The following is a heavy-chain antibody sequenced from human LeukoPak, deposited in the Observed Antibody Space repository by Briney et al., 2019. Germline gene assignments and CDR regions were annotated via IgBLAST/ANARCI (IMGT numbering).Heavy chain of an antibody. D-gene: IGHD4-17*01. CDR2: INSEGSST. CDR3: ARESQGGAFYGDYYLDY. Sequence: GGSLRLSCAASGFTFSSYWMHWVRQAPGKGLGWVTRINSEGSSTSYADSGKGRFTISRDNAKNTLYLQMNRLRAEDTAVYYCARESQGGAFYGDYYLDYWGQGTLVTVSS. CDR1: GFTFSSYW. V-gene: IGHV3-74*01. J-gene: IGHJ4*02.